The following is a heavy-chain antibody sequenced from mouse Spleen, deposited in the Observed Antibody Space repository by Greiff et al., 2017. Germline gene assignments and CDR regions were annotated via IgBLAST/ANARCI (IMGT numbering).Heavy chain of an antibody. J-gene: IGHJ1*03. CDR1: EYEFPSHD. Sequence: EVKVEESGGGLVQPGESLKLSCESNEYEFPSHDMSWVRKTPEKRLELVAAINSDGGSTYYPDTMERRFIISRDNTKKTLYLQMSSLRSEDTALYYCARQGGGNYDWYFDVWGTGTTVTVSS. CDR3: ARQGGGNYDWYFDV. D-gene: IGHD2-1*01. CDR2: INSDGGST. V-gene: IGHV5-2*03.